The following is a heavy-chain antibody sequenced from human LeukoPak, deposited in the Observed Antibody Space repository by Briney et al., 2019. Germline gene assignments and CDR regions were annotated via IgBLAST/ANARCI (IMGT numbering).Heavy chain of an antibody. D-gene: IGHD2-15*01. J-gene: IGHJ4*02. CDR1: GFTFSIYG. Sequence: GGSLRLSCAASGFTFSIYGMHWVRQAPGKGLEWVAFIRYDGSYKYYADSVKGRFTISRDNSKNTLFLQMNRLRPEDTALYYCGKGVVGGYCWGGGDYWGQGTLVTVSS. CDR3: GKGVVGGYCWGGGDY. CDR2: IRYDGSYK. V-gene: IGHV3-30*02.